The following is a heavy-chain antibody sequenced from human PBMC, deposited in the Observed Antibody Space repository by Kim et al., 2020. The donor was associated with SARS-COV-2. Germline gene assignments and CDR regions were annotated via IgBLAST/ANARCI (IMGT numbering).Heavy chain of an antibody. J-gene: IGHJ4*02. CDR3: ARDYYGSGHHYG. CDR2: IKRDGSEK. V-gene: IGHV3-7*01. Sequence: GGSLRLSCAASGFTLGIYWMNWVRQAPGKGLEWVANIKRDGSEKHYMDSVKGRFTISRDNAKNSLFLQMNSLRAEDTAVYYCARDYYGSGHHYGWGQGTLVTVSS. CDR1: GFTLGIYW. D-gene: IGHD3-10*01.